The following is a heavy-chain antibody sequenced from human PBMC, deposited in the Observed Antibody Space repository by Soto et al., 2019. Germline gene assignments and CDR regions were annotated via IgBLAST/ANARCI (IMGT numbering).Heavy chain of an antibody. J-gene: IGHJ4*02. V-gene: IGHV3-30*18. CDR3: AKESGGAGYDPPSPFDY. CDR2: ISYDGSNK. CDR1: GFTFSSYG. D-gene: IGHD5-12*01. Sequence: LRLSCAASGFTFSSYGMHWVRQAPVKVLEWVAVISYDGSNKYYADSVKGRFTISRDNSKNTLYLQMNSLRAEDTAVYYCAKESGGAGYDPPSPFDYWGQGTLVTVSS.